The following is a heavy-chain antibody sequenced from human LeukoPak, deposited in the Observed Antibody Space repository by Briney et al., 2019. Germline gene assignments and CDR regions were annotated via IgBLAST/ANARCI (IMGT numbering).Heavy chain of an antibody. D-gene: IGHD3-16*02. V-gene: IGHV1-69*13. CDR2: IIPIFGTA. CDR3: ARDGKRPASYYDYVWGSYRNNWFDP. Sequence: ASVKVSCKASGGTFSSYAISWVRQAPGQGLEWMGGIIPIFGTANYAQKFQGRVTITADESTSTAYMELSSLRSEDTAVYCCARDGKRPASYYDYVWGSYRNNWFDPWGQGTLVTVSS. J-gene: IGHJ5*02. CDR1: GGTFSSYA.